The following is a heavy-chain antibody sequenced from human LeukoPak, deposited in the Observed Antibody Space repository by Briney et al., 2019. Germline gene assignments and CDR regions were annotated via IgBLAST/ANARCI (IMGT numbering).Heavy chain of an antibody. Sequence: GGSLRLSCAASGFTFDDYAMHWVRHAPGKGLEWVSGISWNSGSIGYADSVKGRFTISRDNAKNSLYLQMNSLRAEDTALYYCAKDKASGTYFDYWGQGTLVTVSS. CDR2: ISWNSGSI. CDR1: GFTFDDYA. D-gene: IGHD1-26*01. V-gene: IGHV3-9*01. J-gene: IGHJ4*02. CDR3: AKDKASGTYFDY.